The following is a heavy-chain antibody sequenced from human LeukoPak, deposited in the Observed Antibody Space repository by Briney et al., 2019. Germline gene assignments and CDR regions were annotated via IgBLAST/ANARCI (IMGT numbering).Heavy chain of an antibody. Sequence: SETLSLTCAVYGGSFSGYYWSWIRQPPGKGLEWIGEINHSGSTNYNPSLKGRVTISVDTSKNQFSLKLSSVTAADTAVYYCARGGKITMVRGVNPFGTYRNWFDPWGQGTLVTVSS. CDR2: INHSGST. CDR1: GGSFSGYY. J-gene: IGHJ5*02. D-gene: IGHD3-10*01. V-gene: IGHV4-34*01. CDR3: ARGGKITMVRGVNPFGTYRNWFDP.